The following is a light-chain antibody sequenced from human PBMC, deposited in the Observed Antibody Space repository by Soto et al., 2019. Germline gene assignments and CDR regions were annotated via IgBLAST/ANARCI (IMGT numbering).Light chain of an antibody. V-gene: IGKV1-39*01. CDR2: AAS. J-gene: IGKJ1*01. Sequence: DIQMTQSPSSLSASVGDRVTITCRASQSISTYLNWYQQKPGKAPNLLIFAASSLQSGVPSRFSGSGSGTDFTLTINSLQPEDFATYSCQQSYSTPWTFGQGTEVDI. CDR3: QQSYSTPWT. CDR1: QSISTY.